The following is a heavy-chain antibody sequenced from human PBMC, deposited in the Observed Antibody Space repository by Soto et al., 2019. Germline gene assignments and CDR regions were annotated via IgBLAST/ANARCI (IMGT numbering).Heavy chain of an antibody. CDR2: IIPSGGSA. CDR1: GSTFTSHT. Sequence: ASVKVSCKASGSTFTSHTISWVRQAPGQGLEWMGRIIPSGGSASYAQKFQGRVTMTRDTSTSTVYMELSSLRSEDTAVYYCARDNDYYDSSGYPGHWGQGTLVTVSS. CDR3: ARDNDYYDSSGYPGH. J-gene: IGHJ4*02. V-gene: IGHV1-46*01. D-gene: IGHD3-22*01.